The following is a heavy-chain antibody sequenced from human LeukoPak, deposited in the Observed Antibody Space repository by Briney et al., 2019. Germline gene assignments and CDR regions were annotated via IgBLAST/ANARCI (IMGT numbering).Heavy chain of an antibody. CDR2: ISGSGGST. V-gene: IGHV3-23*01. D-gene: IGHD6-19*01. CDR1: GFTFSNYA. Sequence: GGSLRLSCAASGFTFSNYAMSWVRQAPGKGLEWVSTISGSGGSTYYADSVKGRFTISRDDSKNTLYLQMNSLRAEDTAVYYCAKVERGWNDHWGQGTLVTVSS. J-gene: IGHJ4*02. CDR3: AKVERGWNDH.